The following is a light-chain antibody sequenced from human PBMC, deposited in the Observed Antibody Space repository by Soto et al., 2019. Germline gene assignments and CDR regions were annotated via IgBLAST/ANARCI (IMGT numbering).Light chain of an antibody. CDR1: QSLLHSNGYNC. J-gene: IGKJ4*01. Sequence: DIVMTQSPVSLPVTPGQPASISCRSSQSLLHSNGYNCLDWYLQKPGQSPQLLIHLGSNRASGVPDRFSGSGSGTDFTLKISRVEAEDVGLYYCMQALQTPLTFGGGTKVDIK. V-gene: IGKV2-28*01. CDR2: LGS. CDR3: MQALQTPLT.